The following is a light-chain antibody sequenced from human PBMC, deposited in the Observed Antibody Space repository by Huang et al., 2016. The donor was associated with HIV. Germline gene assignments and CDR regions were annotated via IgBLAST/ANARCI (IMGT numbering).Light chain of an antibody. J-gene: IGKJ2*01. CDR1: KTISTY. CDR2: EAS. Sequence: DIVLTQSPASLSLSPGERATLSCRASKTISTYLAWSKQKPGKRPRLLIYEASNRATGSPARFRGSGSGTDFTLTINNLEPEDSAVYYCQQRNNWPPTYTFGQGTKLEIK. V-gene: IGKV3-11*01. CDR3: QQRNNWPPTYT.